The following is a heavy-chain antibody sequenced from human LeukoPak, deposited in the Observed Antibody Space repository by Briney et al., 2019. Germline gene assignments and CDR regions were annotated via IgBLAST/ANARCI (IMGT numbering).Heavy chain of an antibody. CDR3: AKDPPDIVVVPSTLLDI. CDR1: GFTFSSYA. D-gene: IGHD2-2*01. V-gene: IGHV3-23*01. Sequence: GGSLRLSCAASGFTFSSYAMSWVRQAPGKGLEWVSAISGSGGSTYYADSVKGRFTISRDNSKYTLYLQMNSLRAEDTAVYYCAKDPPDIVVVPSTLLDIWGQGTMVTVSS. CDR2: ISGSGGST. J-gene: IGHJ3*02.